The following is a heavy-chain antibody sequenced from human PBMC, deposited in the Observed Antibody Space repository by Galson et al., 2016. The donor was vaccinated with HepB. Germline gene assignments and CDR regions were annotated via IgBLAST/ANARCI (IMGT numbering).Heavy chain of an antibody. CDR3: CVDTAMDYVFDY. Sequence: SLRLSCAASGFTFSTYNMNWVRQAPGKGLEWVSSISRGSGYIYYADSVKGRFTISRDNAKNSLYLQMNSLRAEDMAVYYCCVDTAMDYVFDYWGQGTLVTVSS. CDR2: ISRGSGYI. D-gene: IGHD5-18*01. J-gene: IGHJ4*02. CDR1: GFTFSTYN. V-gene: IGHV3-21*01.